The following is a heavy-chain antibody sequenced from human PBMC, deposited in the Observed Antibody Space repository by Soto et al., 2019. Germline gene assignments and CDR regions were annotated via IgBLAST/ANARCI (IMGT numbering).Heavy chain of an antibody. V-gene: IGHV4-31*03. Sequence: SETLSLTCTVSGGSISSGGYYWSWIRQHPGKGLEWIGYIYYSGSTYYNPSLKSRVTISVDTSKNRFSLKLSSVTAADTAVYYCARERGDYYDSSGYLRGFDPWGQGTLVTVSS. CDR3: ARERGDYYDSSGYLRGFDP. CDR2: IYYSGST. D-gene: IGHD3-22*01. CDR1: GGSISSGGYY. J-gene: IGHJ5*02.